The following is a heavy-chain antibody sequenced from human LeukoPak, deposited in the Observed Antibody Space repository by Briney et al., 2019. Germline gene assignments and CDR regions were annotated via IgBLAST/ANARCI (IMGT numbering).Heavy chain of an antibody. Sequence: AGSLRLSCAASGVSFSNAWVSWVRQPPGKGLEWIGRIKGKTDGGTKDYAAPVKGRFNISRDDSKNTLYQQMNSLKTEDTAMYYCALYCTSNSCPNWFVPWGQGTLVTVSS. V-gene: IGHV3-15*01. D-gene: IGHD2-2*01. CDR2: IKGKTDGGTK. J-gene: IGHJ5*02. CDR1: GVSFSNAW. CDR3: ALYCTSNSCPNWFVP.